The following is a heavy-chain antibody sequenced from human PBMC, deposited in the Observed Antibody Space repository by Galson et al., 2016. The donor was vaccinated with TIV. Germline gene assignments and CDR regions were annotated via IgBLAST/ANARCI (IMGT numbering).Heavy chain of an antibody. CDR1: GFSVTTNY. V-gene: IGHV3-66*03. D-gene: IGHD1-14*01. CDR3: ARDNPEYTMGGLDL. J-gene: IGHJ3*01. CDR2: VYRNGNA. Sequence: SLRLSCAASGFSVTTNYMTWVRQAPGKGLEWISVVYRNGNAYYTDYVKGRFTMFRDDFKNTVDLQMDNLRPGETALYYCARDNPEYTMGGLDLWGQVTMVTVSS.